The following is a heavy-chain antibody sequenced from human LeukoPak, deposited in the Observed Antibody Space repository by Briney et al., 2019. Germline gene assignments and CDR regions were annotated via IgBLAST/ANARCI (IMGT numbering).Heavy chain of an antibody. Sequence: SETLSPTCTVSGGSISSYYWSWIRQPPGKGLEWIGYIYYSGSTNYNPSLKSRVTISVDTSKNQFSLKLSSVTAADTAVYYCARFGFGDAFDIWGQGTMVTVSS. CDR3: ARFGFGDAFDI. D-gene: IGHD3-10*01. J-gene: IGHJ3*02. CDR2: IYYSGST. V-gene: IGHV4-59*01. CDR1: GGSISSYY.